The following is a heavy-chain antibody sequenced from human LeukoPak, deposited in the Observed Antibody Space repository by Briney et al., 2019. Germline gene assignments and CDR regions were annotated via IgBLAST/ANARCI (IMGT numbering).Heavy chain of an antibody. CDR3: ARDSHNWNYSGFDP. CDR1: GYTFTGCY. D-gene: IGHD1-7*01. CDR2: INPNSGGT. V-gene: IGHV1-2*02. J-gene: IGHJ5*02. Sequence: ASVKVSCKASGYTFTGCYMHWVRQAHGQGLEWMGWINPNSGGTNYAQKFQGRDTMTRDTSISTAYMELSRLRSDDTAVYYCARDSHNWNYSGFDPWGQGTLVTVSS.